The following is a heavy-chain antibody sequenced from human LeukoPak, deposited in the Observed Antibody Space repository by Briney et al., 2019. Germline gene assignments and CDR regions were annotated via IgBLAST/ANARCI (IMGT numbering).Heavy chain of an antibody. CDR2: ISWNSGSI. J-gene: IGHJ4*02. V-gene: IGHV3-9*01. D-gene: IGHD4-17*01. CDR3: AKDIAYYGDYVWGFDY. CDR1: GFTFDDYA. Sequence: GGSLRLSCAASGFTFDDYAMHWVRQAPGKGLEWVSGISWNSGSIGYADSVKGRFTISRDNAKNSLYLQMNSLRAEDTALYYCAKDIAYYGDYVWGFDYWGQGTLVTVSS.